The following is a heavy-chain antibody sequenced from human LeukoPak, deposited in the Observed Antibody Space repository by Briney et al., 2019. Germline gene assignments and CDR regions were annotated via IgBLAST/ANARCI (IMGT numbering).Heavy chain of an antibody. CDR2: ISYDGSNK. V-gene: IGHV3-30-3*01. CDR1: GFTFSSYA. D-gene: IGHD3-22*01. Sequence: GGSLRLSCAASGFTFSSYAMHWVRQAPGKGLEWVAVISYDGSNKYYADSVKGRFTISRDNSKNTLYLQMNSLRAEDTAVYYCARGMITMIVVVDYWGQGTLVTVSS. J-gene: IGHJ4*02. CDR3: ARGMITMIVVVDY.